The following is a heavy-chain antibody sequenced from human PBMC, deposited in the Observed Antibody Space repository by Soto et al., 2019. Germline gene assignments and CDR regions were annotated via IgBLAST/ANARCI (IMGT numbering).Heavy chain of an antibody. D-gene: IGHD3-3*01. J-gene: IGHJ3*01. CDR1: GFTFSSYA. V-gene: IGHV3-23*01. CDR2: ISDGGDST. CDR3: AKHSTTYDSWSGAVKGAFDV. Sequence: PRLSCAASGFTFSSYALTWVRQAPGKGLEWVSGISDGGDSTHYADSVKGRFTVSRDNSKNTLYLQINSLRAEDTAVYYCAKHSTTYDSWSGAVKGAFDVWGHGTMVTVSS.